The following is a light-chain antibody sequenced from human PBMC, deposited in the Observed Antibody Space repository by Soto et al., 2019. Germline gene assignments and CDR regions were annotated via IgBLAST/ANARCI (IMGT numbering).Light chain of an antibody. CDR1: QSVSSSY. CDR3: QQYGSSGT. Sequence: EIVLTQSPGTLSLSPWERATLSCRASQSVSSSYLAWYQQKPGQAPRLLIYAASSRATGIPDRFSGSGSGTDFTLTISRLEPEDFAVYYCQQYGSSGTFGQGTKVDIK. J-gene: IGKJ1*01. CDR2: AAS. V-gene: IGKV3-20*01.